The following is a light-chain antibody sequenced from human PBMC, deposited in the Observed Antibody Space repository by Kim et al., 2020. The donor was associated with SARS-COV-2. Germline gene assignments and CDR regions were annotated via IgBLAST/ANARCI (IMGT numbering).Light chain of an antibody. CDR3: QQYNTFPLT. CDR1: QGISYY. Sequence: DVRLTQSPSSLSASVGDRVTITCRASQGISYYLAWFQQKAGKAPKSLIYDASALHSGVPSKFSGSGSVTEFTLTISDLQPEDFATYYGQQYNTFPLTFGGGTKLEI. V-gene: IGKV1-16*02. CDR2: DAS. J-gene: IGKJ4*01.